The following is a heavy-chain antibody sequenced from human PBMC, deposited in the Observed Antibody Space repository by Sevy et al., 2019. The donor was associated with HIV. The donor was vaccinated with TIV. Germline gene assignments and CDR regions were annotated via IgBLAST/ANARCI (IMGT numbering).Heavy chain of an antibody. CDR2: IWYDGSNK. CDR1: GFTFSSYG. Sequence: GGSLRLSCAASGFTFSSYGMHWVRQAPGKGLEWVAVIWYDGSNKYYADSVKGRFTISRENSKNTLYLQMNRLRAEDTGVYYCARVRYYDSRGAFDIWGQGTMVTVSS. CDR3: ARVRYYDSRGAFDI. D-gene: IGHD3-22*01. J-gene: IGHJ3*02. V-gene: IGHV3-33*01.